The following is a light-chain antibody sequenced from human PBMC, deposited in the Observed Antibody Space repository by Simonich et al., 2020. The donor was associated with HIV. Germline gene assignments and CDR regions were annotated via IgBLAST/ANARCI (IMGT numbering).Light chain of an antibody. CDR3: QQYNRYWT. J-gene: IGKJ1*01. CDR1: QSISSW. CDR2: KAS. Sequence: IQMTRSPSPLSASVGDRVTITCRASQSISSWLAWYQQKPGKAPKLLIYKASSLESGVPSRFSGSGSGTEFTLTISSLQPDDFATYYCQQYNRYWTFGQGTKVEIK. V-gene: IGKV1-5*03.